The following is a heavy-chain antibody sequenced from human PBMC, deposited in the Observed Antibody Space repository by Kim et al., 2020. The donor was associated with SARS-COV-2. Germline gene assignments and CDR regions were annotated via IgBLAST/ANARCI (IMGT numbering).Heavy chain of an antibody. J-gene: IGHJ4*02. D-gene: IGHD2-15*01. V-gene: IGHV5-51*01. Sequence: YSPSFQGQVTISADKSISTAYLQWSSLKASDTAMYYCARHYGGSQGRLDYWGQGTLVTVSS. CDR3: ARHYGGSQGRLDY.